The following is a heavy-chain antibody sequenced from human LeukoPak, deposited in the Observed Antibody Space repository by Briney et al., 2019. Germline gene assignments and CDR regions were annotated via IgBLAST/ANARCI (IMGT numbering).Heavy chain of an antibody. CDR2: IYYSGST. J-gene: IGHJ5*02. V-gene: IGHV4-39*07. D-gene: IGHD6-13*01. CDR1: GRSISSSSYY. Sequence: PSETLSLTCTVSGRSISSSSYYWGWIRQPPGKGLEWIGSIYYSGSTYYKPSLKSRVTISVDTSKNQFSLKLSSVTAAYTAVYYCARAHPGYSSSWSQFDPWGQGTLVTVSS. CDR3: ARAHPGYSSSWSQFDP.